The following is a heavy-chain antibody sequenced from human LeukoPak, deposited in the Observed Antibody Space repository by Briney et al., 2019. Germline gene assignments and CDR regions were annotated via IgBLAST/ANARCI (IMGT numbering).Heavy chain of an antibody. J-gene: IGHJ4*02. D-gene: IGHD6-19*01. CDR1: GGTFSSYA. Sequence: GASVKVSCKASGGTFSSYAISWVRQAPGQGLEWMGRIIPILGIANYAQKFQGRVTITADKSTSTAYMELSSLRSEDTAVYYCASNPGIAVAGIGVDYWGQGTLVTVSS. CDR2: IIPILGIA. V-gene: IGHV1-69*04. CDR3: ASNPGIAVAGIGVDY.